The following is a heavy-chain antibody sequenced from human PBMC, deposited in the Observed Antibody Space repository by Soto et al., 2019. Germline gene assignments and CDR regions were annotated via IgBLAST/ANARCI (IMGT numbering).Heavy chain of an antibody. J-gene: IGHJ5*02. D-gene: IGHD2-2*01. Sequence: ASVKVSCKTSGYTFTGYYMHWVRQAPGQGLEWMGWINPNSGGTHYAQKFQGRVTMTRDTSISTAYMELSRLRSDDTAVYYCALPDIVVVPAATHFDPWGQGTLVTVSS. V-gene: IGHV1-2*02. CDR1: GYTFTGYY. CDR2: INPNSGGT. CDR3: ALPDIVVVPAATHFDP.